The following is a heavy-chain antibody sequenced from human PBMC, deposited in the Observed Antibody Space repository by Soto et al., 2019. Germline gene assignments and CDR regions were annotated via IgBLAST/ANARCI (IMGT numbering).Heavy chain of an antibody. CDR3: AKDGAIAAADYFFDY. V-gene: IGHV3-30*18. CDR1: GFAFSNYA. D-gene: IGHD6-13*01. J-gene: IGHJ4*02. Sequence: GGSLRLSCAASGFAFSNYAIHWVRQAPGKGLEWVAVIASDGKDKRYADSVKGRFTISRDNSKNTVYLQMNSLRGEDTAVYYCAKDGAIAAADYFFDYWGQGSLVTVSS. CDR2: IASDGKDK.